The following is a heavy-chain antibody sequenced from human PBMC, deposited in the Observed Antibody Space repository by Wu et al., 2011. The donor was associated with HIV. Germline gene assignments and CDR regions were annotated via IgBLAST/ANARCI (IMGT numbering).Heavy chain of an antibody. CDR2: MNPNSGNT. D-gene: IGHD6-6*01. V-gene: IGHV1-8*02. Sequence: QVQLVQSGAEVKKPGSSMKVSCTASGGTFSSYAINWVRQATGQGLEWMGWMNPNSGNTGYAQKFQGRVTMTRNTSISTAYMELSSLRSEDTAVYFCARGGYSSSLFDPWGQGTLVTVSS. CDR1: GGTFSSYA. J-gene: IGHJ5*02. CDR3: ARGGYSSSLFDP.